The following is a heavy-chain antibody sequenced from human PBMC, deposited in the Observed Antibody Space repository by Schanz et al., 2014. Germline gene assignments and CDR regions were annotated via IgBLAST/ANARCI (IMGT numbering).Heavy chain of an antibody. CDR1: GFTFSDYY. J-gene: IGHJ4*02. D-gene: IGHD6-19*01. Sequence: QVQLVDSGGGLVKPGGSLRLSCAASGFTFSDYYMTWIRQAPGKGLEWVSDISDSGDSTHYADSVKGRFTISRDNAKNSLFLQMNSLRAEDTAVYYCAKDHPSSGWPAFDVWGQGTQVTVSS. CDR3: AKDHPSSGWPAFDV. V-gene: IGHV3-11*06. CDR2: ISDSGDST.